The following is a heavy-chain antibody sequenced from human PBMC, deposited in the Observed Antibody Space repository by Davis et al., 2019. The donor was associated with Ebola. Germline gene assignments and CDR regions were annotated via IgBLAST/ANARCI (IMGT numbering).Heavy chain of an antibody. J-gene: IGHJ4*02. D-gene: IGHD3-3*01. CDR1: GGSISSYY. Sequence: PSETLSLTCTVSGGSISSYYWSWIRQPAGKGMEWIGRIDTSGSTNYNPSLKSRVTMSVDKFKNQFSLKLSSVTAADTAVYYCASPSGPRGDYWGQGTLVTVAS. CDR2: IDTSGST. V-gene: IGHV4-4*07. CDR3: ASPSGPRGDY.